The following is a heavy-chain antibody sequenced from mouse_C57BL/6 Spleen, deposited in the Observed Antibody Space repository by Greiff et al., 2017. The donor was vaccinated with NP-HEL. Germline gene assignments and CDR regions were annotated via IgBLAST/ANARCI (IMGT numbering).Heavy chain of an antibody. D-gene: IGHD1-1*02. V-gene: IGHV1-18*01. CDR2: INPNTGGT. J-gene: IGHJ1*03. Sequence: EVQLQQSGPELVKPGASVKIPCKASGYTFTDYNMDWVKQSHGKSLEWIGDINPNTGGTIYNQKFKGKATLTVDKSSSTAYMEHRSLTSEDTAVYYSARAHYGNYGYSDVWGTGTTVNVSS. CDR1: GYTFTDYN. CDR3: ARAHYGNYGYSDV.